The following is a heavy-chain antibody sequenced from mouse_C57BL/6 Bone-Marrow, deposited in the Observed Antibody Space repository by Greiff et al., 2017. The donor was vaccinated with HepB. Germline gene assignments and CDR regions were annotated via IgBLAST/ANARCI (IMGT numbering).Heavy chain of an antibody. CDR3: ARDDYDGRGLYYAMDY. J-gene: IGHJ4*01. Sequence: QVQLQQPGAELVKPGASVKMSCKASGYTFTSYWITWVKQRPGQGLEWIGDIYPGSGSTNYNEKFKSKATLTVDTSSSTAYMQRSSLTSEDSAVYYCARDDYDGRGLYYAMDYWGQGTSVTVSS. CDR2: IYPGSGST. V-gene: IGHV1-55*01. CDR1: GYTFTSYW. D-gene: IGHD2-4*01.